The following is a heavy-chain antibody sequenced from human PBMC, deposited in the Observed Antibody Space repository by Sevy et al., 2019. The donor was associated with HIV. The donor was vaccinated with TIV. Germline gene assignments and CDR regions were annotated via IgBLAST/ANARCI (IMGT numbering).Heavy chain of an antibody. CDR3: ARDGRGISAFDI. CDR1: EFTFSSHA. J-gene: IGHJ3*02. D-gene: IGHD3-3*02. Sequence: GGSLRLSCTASEFTFSSHAVAWVRQAPGKGLEWVSAISGSGENTHYADSVKGRFTISRDHSENTLYLQMNRRRAEDTALYYCARDGRGISAFDIWGQGTMVTVSS. CDR2: ISGSGENT. V-gene: IGHV3-23*01.